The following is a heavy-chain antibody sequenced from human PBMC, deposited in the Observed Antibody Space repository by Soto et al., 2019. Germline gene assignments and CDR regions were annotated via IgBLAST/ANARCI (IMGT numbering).Heavy chain of an antibody. CDR1: GGTFSSYA. V-gene: IGHV1-69*13. CDR3: AREGLGYCSGGSCYSGLLGTIFFDY. D-gene: IGHD2-15*01. J-gene: IGHJ4*02. CDR2: IIPIFGTA. Sequence: GASVKVSCKASGGTFSSYAISWVRQAPGQGLEWMGGIIPIFGTANYAQKFQGRVTITADESTSTAYMELSSLRSEDTAVYYCAREGLGYCSGGSCYSGLLGTIFFDYWGQGTLVTVSS.